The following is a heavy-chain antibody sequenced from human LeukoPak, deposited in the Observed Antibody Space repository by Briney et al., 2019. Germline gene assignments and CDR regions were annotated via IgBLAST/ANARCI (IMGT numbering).Heavy chain of an antibody. CDR1: GGTFSSYA. J-gene: IGHJ4*02. Sequence: ASVKVSCKASGGTFSSYAISLVRQAPGQGLEWMGRIIPILGIANYAQKFQGRVTITADKSTSTAYMELSSLRSEDTAVYYCARGELVTFDYWGQGTLVTVSS. D-gene: IGHD1-26*01. V-gene: IGHV1-69*04. CDR2: IIPILGIA. CDR3: ARGELVTFDY.